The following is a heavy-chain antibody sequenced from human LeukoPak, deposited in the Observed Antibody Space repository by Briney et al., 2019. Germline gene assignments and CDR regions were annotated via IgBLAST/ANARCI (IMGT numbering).Heavy chain of an antibody. CDR3: ARDLAYSRLDY. CDR1: GFTFSSCA. J-gene: IGHJ4*02. CDR2: ISGSGSST. D-gene: IGHD5-18*01. Sequence: GGSLRLSCAASGFTFSSCAMNWVRLAPGKGLEWVSVISGSGSSTYYAASVKGRFTISRDNAENSLYLQMNSLRVEDTAFYYCARDLAYSRLDYWGQGMLVTVSS. V-gene: IGHV3-23*01.